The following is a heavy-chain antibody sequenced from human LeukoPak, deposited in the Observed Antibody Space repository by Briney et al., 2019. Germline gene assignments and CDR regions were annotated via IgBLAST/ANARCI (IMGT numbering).Heavy chain of an antibody. CDR2: ISSSSSFR. CDR3: AREYIGFDY. J-gene: IGHJ4*02. Sequence: GGSLRLSCAASGFNFSSYSMNWVRQAPGKGLEWASSISSSSSFRYYADSVKGRFTISRDNAKNSLYLQMNSLRAEDTAVYYCAREYIGFDYWGQGTLVTVSS. CDR1: GFNFSSYS. D-gene: IGHD1-26*01. V-gene: IGHV3-21*01.